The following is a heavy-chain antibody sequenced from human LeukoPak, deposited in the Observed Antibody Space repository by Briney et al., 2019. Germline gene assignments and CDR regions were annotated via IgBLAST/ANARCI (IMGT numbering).Heavy chain of an antibody. J-gene: IGHJ4*02. Sequence: PAGSLRLSCAVSGFTVSKYWMSRSRQAPGKGLEWVANIKKDGSEKYYVDSVKGRFTISRANAKNSLYLQMNRLRAEDTAVYYCAAGAYWGKGTQVTVSS. V-gene: IGHV3-7*01. CDR3: AAGAY. CDR1: GFTVSKYW. CDR2: IKKDGSEK. D-gene: IGHD3-10*01.